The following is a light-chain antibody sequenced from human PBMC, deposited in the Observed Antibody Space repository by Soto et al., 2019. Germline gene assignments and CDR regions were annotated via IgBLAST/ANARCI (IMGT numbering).Light chain of an antibody. CDR3: QQSYSTPGT. CDR2: AAS. J-gene: IGKJ1*01. CDR1: QSISSY. Sequence: DIHMTQSPSSLSASLGDRVTNTCRASQSISSYLNWYQQKPGKAPKLLIYAASSLQSGVPSRFSGSGSGTDFTLTISSLQPEDFATYYCQQSYSTPGTFGQGTKVDI. V-gene: IGKV1-39*01.